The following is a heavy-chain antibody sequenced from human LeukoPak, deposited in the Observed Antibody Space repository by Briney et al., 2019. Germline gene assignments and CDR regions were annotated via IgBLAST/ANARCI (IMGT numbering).Heavy chain of an antibody. CDR3: ARHETVTRGEWFDP. V-gene: IGHV5-51*01. D-gene: IGHD5-24*01. CDR2: IYPGDSDT. CDR1: GYTFGNYW. J-gene: IGHJ5*02. Sequence: GESLKISCQGSGYTFGNYWIAWVRQMPGKGLESMGIIYPGDSDTRYSPSFQGHVTISADKSISTAYLQWSSLKASDTAVHYCARHETVTRGEWFDPWGQGTLVTVSS.